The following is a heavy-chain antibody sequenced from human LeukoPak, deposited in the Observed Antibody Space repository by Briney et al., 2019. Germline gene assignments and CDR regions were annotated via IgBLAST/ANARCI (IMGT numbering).Heavy chain of an antibody. J-gene: IGHJ4*02. Sequence: PSETLSLTCAVYGGSFIGYYWSWIRQPPGKGLEWIGEINHSGSTNYNPSLKSRVTISVDTSKNQFSLKLSSVTAADTAVYYCARLRSGCLDYWGQGTLVTVSS. CDR2: INHSGST. CDR1: GGSFIGYY. D-gene: IGHD3-10*01. CDR3: ARLRSGCLDY. V-gene: IGHV4-34*01.